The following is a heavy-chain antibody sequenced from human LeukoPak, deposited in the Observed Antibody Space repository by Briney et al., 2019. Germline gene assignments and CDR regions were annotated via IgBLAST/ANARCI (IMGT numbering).Heavy chain of an antibody. CDR2: IKEDGSET. CDR1: GFTFKKYW. J-gene: IGHJ5*02. Sequence: GGSLRLSCAASGFTFKKYWMNWVRQVPGKGLECLANIKEDGSETYYADSVKGRFTISRDNPKNLLFLQINSLRVEDTAVYYCARGYFAFWSAYYPWGQGTLVTVSS. CDR3: ARGYFAFWSAYYP. D-gene: IGHD3-3*01. V-gene: IGHV3-7*01.